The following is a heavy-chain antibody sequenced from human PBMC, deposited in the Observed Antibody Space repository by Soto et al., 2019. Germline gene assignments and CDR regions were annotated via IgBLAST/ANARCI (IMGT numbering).Heavy chain of an antibody. Sequence: SETLSLTCNVSGGSVSGYHWSWIRQPPGKGLEWIGYINNNGNTDYNPSLESRVTISLDTSKNQISLNLTSVTAADTAVYYCARDPARGGGSYLGYFDYWGQGTPVTVSS. V-gene: IGHV4-4*08. CDR1: GGSVSGYH. J-gene: IGHJ4*02. CDR3: ARDPARGGGSYLGYFDY. CDR2: INNNGNT. D-gene: IGHD1-26*01.